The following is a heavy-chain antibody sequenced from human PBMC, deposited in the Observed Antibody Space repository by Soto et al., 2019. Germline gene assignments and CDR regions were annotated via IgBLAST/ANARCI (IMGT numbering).Heavy chain of an antibody. J-gene: IGHJ6*02. CDR1: GGSISSYY. CDR2: LYNSGNT. CDR3: ARDGSDSYGLDV. V-gene: IGHV4-4*07. Sequence: QVQLQESGPGLVKPSETLSLTCTVSGGSISSYYWSWIRQPAGKGLEWIGRLYNSGNTNYNPSLKSRIIMSAETSKNHFTMKLSSVTAADTAVYYCARDGSDSYGLDVWGQGTTVTVSS. D-gene: IGHD6-25*01.